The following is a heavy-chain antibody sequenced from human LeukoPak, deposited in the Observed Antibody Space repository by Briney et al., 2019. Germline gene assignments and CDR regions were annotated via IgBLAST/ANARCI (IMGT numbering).Heavy chain of an antibody. V-gene: IGHV3-30*02. Sequence: GGSLRLSCAASGFTFSSYGMHWVRQAPGKGLEWVAFIRYDGSNKYYADSVKGRFTISRDNPKNTLYLQMNSLRAEDTAVYYCAREGLAAAGTNKNYYYYYYMDVWGKGTTVTVSS. CDR2: IRYDGSNK. J-gene: IGHJ6*03. CDR1: GFTFSSYG. D-gene: IGHD6-13*01. CDR3: AREGLAAAGTNKNYYYYYYMDV.